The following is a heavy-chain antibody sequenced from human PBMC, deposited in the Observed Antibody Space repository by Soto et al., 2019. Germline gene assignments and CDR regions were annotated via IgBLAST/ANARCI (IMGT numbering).Heavy chain of an antibody. Sequence: GGSLRLSCAASGFTFSSYAMSWVRQAPGKGLEWVSAISGSGGSTYYADSVKGRFTISRDNSKNTLYLQMNSLRAEDTAVYYCANGRRSMVRGVIGAFDIWGQGTMVTVSS. D-gene: IGHD3-10*01. V-gene: IGHV3-23*01. J-gene: IGHJ3*02. CDR3: ANGRRSMVRGVIGAFDI. CDR2: ISGSGGST. CDR1: GFTFSSYA.